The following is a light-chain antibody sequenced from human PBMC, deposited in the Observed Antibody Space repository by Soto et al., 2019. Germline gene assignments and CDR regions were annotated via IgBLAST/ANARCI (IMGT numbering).Light chain of an antibody. CDR2: DNN. CDR3: GSCDRRLRGWV. CDR1: SSNIGNNH. J-gene: IGLJ3*02. V-gene: IGLV1-51*01. Sequence: QSVLTQPPSVSAAPGQKVTVSCSGSSSNIGNNHVSWYQHLPGTAPKVLIYDNNKRPSGIPDRFSGAKSATSATLAITELRTGYEADYYCGSCDRRLRGWVYGEGTQLTVL.